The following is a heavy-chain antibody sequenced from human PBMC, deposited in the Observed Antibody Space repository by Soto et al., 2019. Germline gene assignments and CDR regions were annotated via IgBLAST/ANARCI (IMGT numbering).Heavy chain of an antibody. J-gene: IGHJ5*02. V-gene: IGHV1-8*02. CDR3: AKRKERSGPCSLDL. CDR1: GGTFSSYA. CDR2: MNPNNGNA. Sequence: ASVKVSCKASGGTFSSYAISWVRQAPGQGLEWMGWMNPNNGNAGFAQKFRGRINMTRNTSISTAYLELSSLRSDDSAVYFCAKRKERSGPCSLDLGGQGTQVTVPS. D-gene: IGHD2-15*01.